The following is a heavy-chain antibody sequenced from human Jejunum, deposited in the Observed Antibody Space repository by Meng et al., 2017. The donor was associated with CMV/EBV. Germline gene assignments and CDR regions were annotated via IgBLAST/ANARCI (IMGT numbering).Heavy chain of an antibody. D-gene: IGHD1-26*01. CDR2: ISTYNGKT. CDR3: ARGIVGTTIDL. V-gene: IGHV1-18*01. Sequence: QVQLVQSGGEVKKPGASVKVSCKASGYTFFSYDITWVRQAPGQGLEWMGWISTYNGKTNFAQKLLGRVTMTTDTSTNTAYMELRSLRSDDTAIYYCARGIVGTTIDLWGRGTLVTVSS. CDR1: GYTFFSYD. J-gene: IGHJ5*02.